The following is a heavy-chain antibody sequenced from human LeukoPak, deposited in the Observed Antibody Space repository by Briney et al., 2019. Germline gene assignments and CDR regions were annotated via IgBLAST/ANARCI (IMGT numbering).Heavy chain of an antibody. CDR2: IYQSGTT. Sequence: PSETLSLTCAVSGGSISSGGYSWSWIRQPPGKDLEWIGCIYQSGTTYYNPSLKSRVTISVDRSKNQFSLKLSSVTAADTAVYYCARAYYYDSSGYYVYYFDYWGQGTLVTVSS. V-gene: IGHV4-30-2*01. CDR1: GGSISSGGYS. J-gene: IGHJ4*02. CDR3: ARAYYYDSSGYYVYYFDY. D-gene: IGHD3-22*01.